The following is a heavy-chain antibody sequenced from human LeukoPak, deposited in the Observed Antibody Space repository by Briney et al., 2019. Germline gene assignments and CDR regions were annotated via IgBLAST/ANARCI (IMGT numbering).Heavy chain of an antibody. D-gene: IGHD4-11*01. J-gene: IGHJ5*02. Sequence: SETLSLTCDVYXXSXXXXXXXWIRQPXGXXXXXXXXXXXSPSTNYNPSLNSLVTISLYSSKTQFSLNLTSFTAAYTALYYCARRRSSRTTPRVLNCFDPWGQGTLVTVSS. V-gene: IGHV4-34*01. CDR3: ARRRSSRTTPRVLNCFDP. CDR1: XXSXXXXX. CDR2: XXXSPST.